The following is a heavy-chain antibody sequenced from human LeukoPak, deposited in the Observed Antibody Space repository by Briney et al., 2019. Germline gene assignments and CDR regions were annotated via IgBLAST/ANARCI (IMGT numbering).Heavy chain of an antibody. CDR3: ATQGLGYCSGGSCYWFGYFDY. D-gene: IGHD2-15*01. CDR2: INSNGDEI. V-gene: IGHV3-23*01. CDR1: GFTFSTYA. J-gene: IGHJ4*02. Sequence: PGGSLRLSCAASGFTFSTYAMTWVRQAPGKGLEWVSGINSNGDEIYYADSVRGRFTISRDNSNNALYLQMNSLRAEDTAVYYCATQGLGYCSGGSCYWFGYFDYWGQGTLVTVSS.